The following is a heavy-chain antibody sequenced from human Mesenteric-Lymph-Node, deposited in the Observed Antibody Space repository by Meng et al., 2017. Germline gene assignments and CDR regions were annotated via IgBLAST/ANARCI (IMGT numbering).Heavy chain of an antibody. D-gene: IGHD1-14*01. Sequence: ASLKVSCKASGYTFTTNDLTWVRQAPGQGLEWVGWISGYNGDTNYAQKLQGRVTLTTERSTSTAYMELRSLRYGDTAVYYCARRADSEINDYWGQGTLVTVSS. CDR1: GYTFTTND. CDR2: ISGYNGDT. V-gene: IGHV1-18*01. CDR3: ARRADSEINDY. J-gene: IGHJ4*02.